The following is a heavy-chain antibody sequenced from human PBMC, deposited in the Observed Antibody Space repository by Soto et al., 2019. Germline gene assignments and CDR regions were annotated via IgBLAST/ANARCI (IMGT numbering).Heavy chain of an antibody. Sequence: PGGSLRLSCAASGFTFSSYGMHWVRQAPGKGLEWVAVIWSDGSNKYYADSVKGRFTISRDNSKNTLYLQMNSLRAEDTAVYYCARDRAVAEGWFDPWGQGTLVTVSS. CDR3: ARDRAVAEGWFDP. CDR2: IWSDGSNK. V-gene: IGHV3-33*01. CDR1: GFTFSSYG. D-gene: IGHD6-19*01. J-gene: IGHJ5*02.